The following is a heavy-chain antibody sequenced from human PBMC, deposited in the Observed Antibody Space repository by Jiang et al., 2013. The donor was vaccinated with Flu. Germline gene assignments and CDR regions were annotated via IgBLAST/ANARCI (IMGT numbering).Heavy chain of an antibody. D-gene: IGHD4-17*01. Sequence: DGGTTDYAAPVKGRFTISRDDSKNTLYLQMNSLKTEDTAVYYCTTNLGARTTVMGFWGQGTLVTVSS. J-gene: IGHJ4*02. CDR2: DGGTT. CDR3: TTNLGARTTVMGF. V-gene: IGHV3-15*01.